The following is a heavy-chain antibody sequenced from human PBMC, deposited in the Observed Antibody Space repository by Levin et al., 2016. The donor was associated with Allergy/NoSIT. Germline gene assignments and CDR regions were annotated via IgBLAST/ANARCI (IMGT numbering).Heavy chain of an antibody. D-gene: IGHD3-10*01. Sequence: WIRQPPGKGLEWVGFIRRRAEGGTAEFAASVKGRFTMSRDDSKNTAYLQMNSLKTEDTAVYYCTRDPPPFGWGQGTLVTVSS. CDR3: TRDPPPFG. CDR2: IRRRAEGGTA. J-gene: IGHJ4*02. V-gene: IGHV3-49*02.